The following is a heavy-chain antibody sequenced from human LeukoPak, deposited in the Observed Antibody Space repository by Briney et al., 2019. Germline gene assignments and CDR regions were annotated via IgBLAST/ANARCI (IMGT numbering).Heavy chain of an antibody. CDR2: IYYSGST. CDR1: GGSFSGYY. V-gene: IGHV4-59*08. CDR3: ARHLLRWPKLIDAFDI. Sequence: PSETLSLTCAVYGGSFSGYYWSWIRQPPGKGLEWIGYIYYSGSTNYNPSLKSRVTISVDTSKNQFSLKLSSVTAADTAVYYCARHLLRWPKLIDAFDIWGQGTMVTVSS. D-gene: IGHD2-8*01. J-gene: IGHJ3*02.